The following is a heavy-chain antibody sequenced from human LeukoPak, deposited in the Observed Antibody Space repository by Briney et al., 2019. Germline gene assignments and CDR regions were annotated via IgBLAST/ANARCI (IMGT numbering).Heavy chain of an antibody. V-gene: IGHV3-74*01. CDR2: IDYDGINT. CDR3: ARAGIPIYYYDMDV. Sequence: GGSLRLSCAASGFTFSTYWMHWVRHTPGKGLVWVSRIDYDGINTNYADSVKGRFTISRDNAENTLYLQMNSLRAEDTAVYYCARAGIPIYYYDMDVWGKGTTVTISS. CDR1: GFTFSTYW. J-gene: IGHJ6*03. D-gene: IGHD3-10*01.